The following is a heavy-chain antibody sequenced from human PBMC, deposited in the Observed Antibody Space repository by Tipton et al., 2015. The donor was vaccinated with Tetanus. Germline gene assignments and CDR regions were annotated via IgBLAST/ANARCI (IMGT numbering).Heavy chain of an antibody. J-gene: IGHJ5*02. V-gene: IGHV4-38-2*01. CDR1: GYYISGGHY. D-gene: IGHD6-13*01. CDR2: IHHSGNA. Sequence: TLSLTCDVSGYYISGGHYWGWIRHSPEKGMEWIGNIHHSGNAYYNPSLKSRAIMSVDTSKNQFCLRLTLVTDADTAVYFCARGSGYPGSWNFFDPWGQGNLVIVSS. CDR3: ARGSGYPGSWNFFDP.